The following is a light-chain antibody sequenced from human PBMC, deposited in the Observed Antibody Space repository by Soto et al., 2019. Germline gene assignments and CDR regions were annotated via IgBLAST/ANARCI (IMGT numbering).Light chain of an antibody. Sequence: EIVLTQSPATLSLSPGERATLSCRATQTVFSNYIGWYQQKPGQAPRLLIHAASSRATGIPDRFSGSGSGTDFTLTITRLESEDFAVYFCQHYGSSPGAFGQGTKVDIK. J-gene: IGKJ1*01. CDR2: AAS. V-gene: IGKV3-20*01. CDR1: QTVFSNY. CDR3: QHYGSSPGA.